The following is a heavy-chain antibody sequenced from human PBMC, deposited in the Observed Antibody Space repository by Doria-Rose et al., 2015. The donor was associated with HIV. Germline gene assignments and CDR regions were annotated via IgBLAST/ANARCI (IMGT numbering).Heavy chain of an antibody. Sequence: VQLVQSGPVLVKPTETLTLTCTVSGVSLSSPGMGVSWIRQPPGKALEWLANIFSDDERSYKTSLKSRLTISRGTSKSQVVLTMAAMDPVDTATYYCARIKSSRWYHKYYFDFWGQGTLVIVSA. V-gene: IGHV2-26*01. CDR2: IFSDDER. CDR1: GVSLSSPGMG. D-gene: IGHD6-13*01. CDR3: ARIKSSRWYHKYYFDF. J-gene: IGHJ4*02.